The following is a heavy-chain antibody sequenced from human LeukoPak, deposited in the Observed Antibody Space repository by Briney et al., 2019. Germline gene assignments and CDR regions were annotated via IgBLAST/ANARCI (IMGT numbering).Heavy chain of an antibody. J-gene: IGHJ4*02. Sequence: ASVKVSCKTYGYTSTSHGISWVRLAPGQGLEWMGWISAFNGETHYAQNLQGRVTMTTDTSTSTAYMELRSLRSDDTAVYYCARDPSNTSGRYTYFDYWGQGTLVTVSS. CDR2: ISAFNGET. D-gene: IGHD3-16*02. CDR1: GYTSTSHG. V-gene: IGHV1-18*01. CDR3: ARDPSNTSGRYTYFDY.